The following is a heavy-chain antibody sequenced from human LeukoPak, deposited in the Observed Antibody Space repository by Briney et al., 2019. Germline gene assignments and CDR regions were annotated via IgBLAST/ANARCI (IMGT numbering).Heavy chain of an antibody. CDR3: ARVGRELDFWSGYDGNEFDP. CDR1: GYTFTSYY. Sequence: GASVKVSCKASGYTFTSYYMHWVRQAPGQGLEWMGIINPSGGSTSYAQKFQGRVTMTRDTSTSTVYMEPSSLRSEDTAVYYCARVGRELDFWSGYDGNEFDPWGQGTLVTVSS. CDR2: INPSGGST. V-gene: IGHV1-46*01. D-gene: IGHD3-3*01. J-gene: IGHJ5*02.